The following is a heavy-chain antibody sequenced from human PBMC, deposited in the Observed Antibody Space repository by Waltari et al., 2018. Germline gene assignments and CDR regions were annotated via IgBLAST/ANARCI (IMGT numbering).Heavy chain of an antibody. CDR3: AITMSSIAARGDY. CDR2: ILPIFGTA. Sequence: VQPVQSGAEGKKPGSSVKLVWKASGGTFSSYAIIWVRQAPGQGLEWMGGILPIFGTANYQQKFQGRVTITADESTSTAYKELSSLRSEDTAVYYCAITMSSIAARGDYWGQGTLVTVSS. D-gene: IGHD6-6*01. CDR1: GGTFSSYA. V-gene: IGHV1-69*01. J-gene: IGHJ4*02.